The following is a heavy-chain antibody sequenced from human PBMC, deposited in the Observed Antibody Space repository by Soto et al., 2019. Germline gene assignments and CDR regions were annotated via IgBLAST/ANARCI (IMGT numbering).Heavy chain of an antibody. Sequence: EVQLLESGGGLVQPGGSLRLSCAVSGFAFSTYAMSWVRQAPGKGLEWVSAISGSGGSTYYADSVKGRFTISRDNSKNTLYLQMNSLRAEDTALYYCAKSRRYGSGSYRVNFDYWGQGTLVTVSS. D-gene: IGHD3-10*01. CDR1: GFAFSTYA. V-gene: IGHV3-23*01. CDR2: ISGSGGST. J-gene: IGHJ4*02. CDR3: AKSRRYGSGSYRVNFDY.